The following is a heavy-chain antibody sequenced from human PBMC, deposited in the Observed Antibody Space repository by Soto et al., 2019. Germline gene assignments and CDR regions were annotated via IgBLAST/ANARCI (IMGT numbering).Heavy chain of an antibody. J-gene: IGHJ6*02. Sequence: EVQLVQSGAEVKKPGESLRISCKGSGYSFTSYWISWVRQMPGKGVEWMGRIDPSDSYTNYSPAFQGHVTISADKSITTAYLQWSSLKASDTARYYCARLAMAARRGYYGMDVGGQGTTVTVSS. V-gene: IGHV5-10-1*01. CDR1: GYSFTSYW. CDR3: ARLAMAARRGYYGMDV. CDR2: IDPSDSYT. D-gene: IGHD6-19*01.